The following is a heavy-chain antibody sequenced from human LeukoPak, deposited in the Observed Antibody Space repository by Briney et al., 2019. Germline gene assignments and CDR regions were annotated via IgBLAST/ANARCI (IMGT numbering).Heavy chain of an antibody. J-gene: IGHJ4*02. CDR3: ASSRFDWLPYFEY. CDR1: RLTFSSYA. Sequence: PGGSLRLSCAASRLTFSSYAMHRVRQPPGKGLEWVAVIPYDGNNKYYADSVRGRFTISSDNSKNTLYLQMNSLRPEDTAVYYCASSRFDWLPYFEYWGQGTLVTVSS. D-gene: IGHD3-9*01. CDR2: IPYDGNNK. V-gene: IGHV3-30-3*01.